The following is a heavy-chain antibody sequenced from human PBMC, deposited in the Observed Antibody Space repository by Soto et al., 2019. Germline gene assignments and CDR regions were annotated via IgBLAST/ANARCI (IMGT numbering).Heavy chain of an antibody. D-gene: IGHD3-16*01. Sequence: LCLPCTVSGGSISSYYWSWIRQPPGKGLEGIGDIYYSGSTNYNPSLKSRVTISVDSSKNQFSLKLSSVTAADTAVYYCAREGALGGACDIWGQGTMVTVSS. CDR1: GGSISSYY. V-gene: IGHV4-59*01. CDR3: AREGALGGACDI. J-gene: IGHJ3*02. CDR2: IYYSGST.